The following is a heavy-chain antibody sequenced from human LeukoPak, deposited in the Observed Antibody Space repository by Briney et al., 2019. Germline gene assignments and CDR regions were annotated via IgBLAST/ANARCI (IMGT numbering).Heavy chain of an antibody. J-gene: IGHJ4*02. CDR3: AKLKVLVVPAATDY. Sequence: HAGGSLRLSCAASGFTFSSYGMHWVRQAPGKGLEWVAVISYDGSNKYYADSVKGRFTISRDNSKNTLYLQMNSLRAEDTAVYYCAKLKVLVVPAATDYWGQGTLVTVSS. D-gene: IGHD2-2*01. CDR1: GFTFSSYG. CDR2: ISYDGSNK. V-gene: IGHV3-30*18.